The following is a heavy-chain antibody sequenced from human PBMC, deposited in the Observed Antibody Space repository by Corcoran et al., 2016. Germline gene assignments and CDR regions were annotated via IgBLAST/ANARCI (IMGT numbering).Heavy chain of an antibody. V-gene: IGHV4-34*01. CDR3: ARALPIEGQFLGWVLYPGGWFDP. CDR1: GGSFSGYY. CDR2: INHSGST. J-gene: IGHJ5*02. D-gene: IGHD3-3*01. Sequence: QVQLQQWGAGLLKPSETLSLTCAVYGGSFSGYYWSWIRQPPGKGLEWIGEINHSGSTNYNPYLKSRVTISVDTSKNQFSLKLSSVTAADTAVYYCARALPIEGQFLGWVLYPGGWFDPWGQGTLVTVSS.